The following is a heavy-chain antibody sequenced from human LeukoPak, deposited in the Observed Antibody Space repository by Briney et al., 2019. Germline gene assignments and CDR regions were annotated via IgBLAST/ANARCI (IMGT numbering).Heavy chain of an antibody. D-gene: IGHD5-18*01. CDR2: INHSGST. CDR1: GGSFSGYY. CDR3: ARVGYSYVINDWSRTGLGAYTTKHFYHMDV. J-gene: IGHJ6*03. V-gene: IGHV4-34*01. Sequence: SETLSLTCAVYGGSFSGYYWSWIRQPPGEGLEWIGEINHSGSTNYNPSLKSRVTISADTSKNQFSLKFSSVTAADTAVYFCARVGYSYVINDWSRTGLGAYTTKHFYHMDVWGKGATVTVSS.